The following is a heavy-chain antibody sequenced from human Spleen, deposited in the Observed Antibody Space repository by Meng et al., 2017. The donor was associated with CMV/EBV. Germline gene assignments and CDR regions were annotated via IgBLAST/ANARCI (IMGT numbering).Heavy chain of an antibody. J-gene: IGHJ4*02. CDR2: IYWDDDK. D-gene: IGHD1-26*01. CDR3: ARKWDGLDS. CDR1: GFSLSTSGLG. Sequence: QITLKESGPTLVKPTQTLTLTCTFSGFSLSTSGLGVAWIRQPPGKALEWLALIYWDDDKRYSPSLKSRLTINKDTSKNQVVLTMTNMDPVDTATYYCARKWDGLDSWGQGTLVTVSS. V-gene: IGHV2-5*02.